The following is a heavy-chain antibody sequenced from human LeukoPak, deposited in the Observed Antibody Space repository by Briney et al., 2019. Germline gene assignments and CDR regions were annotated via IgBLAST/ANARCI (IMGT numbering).Heavy chain of an antibody. J-gene: IGHJ3*02. CDR1: GYTFTSYG. V-gene: IGHV1-18*01. CDR3: ARAPMTTRRTGAFDI. D-gene: IGHD4-17*01. CDR2: ISAYNGNT. Sequence: ASVKVSCKASGYTFTSYGISWVRQAPGQGLEWMGWISAYNGNTNYAQKLQGRVTMTTDTSTSTAYMELRSLRSDDTAVYYCARAPMTTRRTGAFDIWGQGTMVTVSS.